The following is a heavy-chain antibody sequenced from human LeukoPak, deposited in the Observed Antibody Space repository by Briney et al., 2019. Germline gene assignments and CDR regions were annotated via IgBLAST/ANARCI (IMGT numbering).Heavy chain of an antibody. D-gene: IGHD6-19*01. Sequence: SGPALVKPTQTLTLTCTFSGFSLSTSGMCVSWIRQPPGKALEWLARIDWDDDKYYSTSLKTRLTISKDTSKNQVVLTMTNMDPVDTATYYCARIRVPNSGWLVDYWGQGTLATVSS. V-gene: IGHV2-70*11. CDR2: IDWDDDK. CDR1: GFSLSTSGMC. CDR3: ARIRVPNSGWLVDY. J-gene: IGHJ4*02.